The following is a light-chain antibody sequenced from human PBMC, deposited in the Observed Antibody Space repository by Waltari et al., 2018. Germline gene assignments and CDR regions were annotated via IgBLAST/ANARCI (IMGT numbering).Light chain of an antibody. J-gene: IGKJ2*01. Sequence: VLTQSPDTLSLSRGDRATLPCRASQSLTTRYLAWYQQKPGQAPRLLIYGASSRAPGSPNRCSGSGSGTDFTLTISRLEPEDFAVYYCQQYGSSILYTFGQGTKLEIK. V-gene: IGKV3-20*01. CDR2: GAS. CDR1: QSLTTRY. CDR3: QQYGSSILYT.